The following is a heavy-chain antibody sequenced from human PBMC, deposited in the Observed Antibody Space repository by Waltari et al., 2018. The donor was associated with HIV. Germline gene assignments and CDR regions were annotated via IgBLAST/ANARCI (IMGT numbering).Heavy chain of an antibody. Sequence: QVQLEESGPGPVKPSETLSLTCTASGGTISSYYWSCIRLPAGTGLEWIGRIYTSGSTNYNPSLKSRVTLSVDTSMNQFSLKLSSVTAADTAVYYCARGLRLGELSLYKYAFDIWGQGTMVTVSS. CDR2: IYTSGST. J-gene: IGHJ3*02. D-gene: IGHD3-16*02. V-gene: IGHV4-4*07. CDR1: GGTISSYY. CDR3: ARGLRLGELSLYKYAFDI.